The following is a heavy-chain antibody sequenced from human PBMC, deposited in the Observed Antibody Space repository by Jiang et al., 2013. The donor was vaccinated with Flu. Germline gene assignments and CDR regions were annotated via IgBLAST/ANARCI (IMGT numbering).Heavy chain of an antibody. CDR1: GGSINSGDYY. V-gene: IGHV4-30-4*01. J-gene: IGHJ6*02. Sequence: GSGLVKPSQTLSLTCTVSGGSINSGDYYWSWIRQPPGKGLEWIGYIYYSGSTYYNPSLKNRITMSVDTSRNQFSLKLTSVSAADTAVYYCASGLKDILVVPVAIWGLPFGMDVWGQGTTVTVSS. CDR3: ASGLKDILVVPVAIWGLPFGMDV. CDR2: IYYSGST. D-gene: IGHD2-2*01.